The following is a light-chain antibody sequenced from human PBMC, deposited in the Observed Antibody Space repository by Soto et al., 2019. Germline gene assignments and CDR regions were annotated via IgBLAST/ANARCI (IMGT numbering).Light chain of an antibody. CDR3: TSYTTTGVGV. CDR1: DSDVGGYNY. J-gene: IGLJ2*01. Sequence: QSALTQPASVSGSPGQSITISCTGTDSDVGGYNYVSWYQHHPGNAPKVMIYNVSYRPSGVSNRFSGSKSGNTASLTISGLRAEDEADYYCTSYTTTGVGVFGGGTKLT. CDR2: NVS. V-gene: IGLV2-14*03.